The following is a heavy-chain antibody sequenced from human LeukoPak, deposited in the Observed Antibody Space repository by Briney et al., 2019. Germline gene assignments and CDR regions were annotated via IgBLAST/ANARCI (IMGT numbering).Heavy chain of an antibody. CDR3: AKVRSWFGEGPRGSHAAFDI. Sequence: PGGSLRLSCAASGFTFSSYAMSWVRQAPGKGLEWVSAISDSGGSTYYADSVKGRFTISRDNSKNTLYLQMNSLRAEDTAVYYCAKVRSWFGEGPRGSHAAFDIWGQGTMVTVSS. V-gene: IGHV3-23*01. J-gene: IGHJ3*02. CDR1: GFTFSSYA. CDR2: ISDSGGST. D-gene: IGHD3-10*01.